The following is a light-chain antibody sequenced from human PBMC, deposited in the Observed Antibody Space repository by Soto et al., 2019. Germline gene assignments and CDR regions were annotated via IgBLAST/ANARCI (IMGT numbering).Light chain of an antibody. V-gene: IGKV3-20*01. Sequence: EIVLTQSPGTLSLSPGERATLSCRASQSVTNTSLTWYQQKPGQAPRLLIYGSSIRATGIPDRFSGSGSGTDFTLTISRLEPEDCAVYYCQQYGGSPYTFGQGTNLEIK. CDR3: QQYGGSPYT. CDR2: GSS. J-gene: IGKJ2*01. CDR1: QSVTNTS.